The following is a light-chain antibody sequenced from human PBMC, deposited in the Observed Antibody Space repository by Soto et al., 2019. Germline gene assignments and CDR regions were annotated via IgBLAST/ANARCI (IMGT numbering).Light chain of an antibody. Sequence: QSVLTQPPSVSDAPRQRVTISCSGSNSNIGNNAVNWYQQVPGKAPKLLIYFDDLFSSGVSDRFSASKSGTSASLVISGLQSEDEADYYCSAWDDNLNGVLFGGGTKVTVL. CDR2: FDD. V-gene: IGLV1-36*01. CDR1: NSNIGNNA. J-gene: IGLJ2*01. CDR3: SAWDDNLNGVL.